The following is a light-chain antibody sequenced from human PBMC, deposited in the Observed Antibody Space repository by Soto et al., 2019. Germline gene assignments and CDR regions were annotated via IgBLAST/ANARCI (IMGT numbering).Light chain of an antibody. CDR3: QQYNNWPWT. CDR1: QSVSSN. Sequence: EIVLTQSPAALSLSPGERATLSCRASQSVSSNLAGHQQQPGQAPRLLIYGASTRATGIPDRFSGNGSGTEFTLTISSLQSEDFAVYYCQQYNNWPWTFGQGTKVEIK. J-gene: IGKJ1*01. V-gene: IGKV3-15*01. CDR2: GAS.